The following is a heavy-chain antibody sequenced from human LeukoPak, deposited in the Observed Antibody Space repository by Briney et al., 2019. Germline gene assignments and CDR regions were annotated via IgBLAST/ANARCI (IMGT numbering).Heavy chain of an antibody. CDR3: VLSWSYDMDV. Sequence: PGGSLRLSCAASGFNLSSYEMNWVRQAPGKGLEWVSYISSSGGIIYYADSVKGRFTISGDNAKNSLYLQMNSLRAEDTAVYYCVLSWSYDMDVWGQGTTVTVSS. D-gene: IGHD2-15*01. J-gene: IGHJ6*02. V-gene: IGHV3-48*03. CDR1: GFNLSSYE. CDR2: ISSSGGII.